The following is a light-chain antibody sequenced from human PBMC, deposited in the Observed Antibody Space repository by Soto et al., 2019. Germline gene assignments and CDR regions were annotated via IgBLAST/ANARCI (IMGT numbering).Light chain of an antibody. V-gene: IGKV3-15*01. CDR1: QGVSRK. Sequence: DIVMTQSPATLSVAPGERVTFSCRASQGVSRKLAWYQHKRGQAPRLLISGASTGATGIPARFSGSGSGTEFTLTISSLQSEECAIYYCQQYHTWPITFGGGTKVEIK. CDR3: QQYHTWPIT. CDR2: GAS. J-gene: IGKJ4*01.